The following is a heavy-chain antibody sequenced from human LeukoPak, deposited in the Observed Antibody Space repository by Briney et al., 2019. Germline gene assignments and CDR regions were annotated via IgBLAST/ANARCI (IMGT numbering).Heavy chain of an antibody. J-gene: IGHJ4*02. Sequence: GRSLRLSCAASGFTFSSYAMHWVRQAPGKGLEWVAVISYDGSNKYYADSVKGRFTISRDNSKNTLYLQMNTLRAEDTAVHYCAKGRDILTAYYPRFFDSWGQGTLVTVSS. CDR1: GFTFSSYA. CDR3: AKGRDILTAYYPRFFDS. CDR2: ISYDGSNK. V-gene: IGHV3-30-3*01. D-gene: IGHD3-9*01.